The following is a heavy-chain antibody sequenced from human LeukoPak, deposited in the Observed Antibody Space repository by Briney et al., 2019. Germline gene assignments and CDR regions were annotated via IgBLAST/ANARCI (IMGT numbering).Heavy chain of an antibody. CDR1: GGSFSGHY. D-gene: IGHD1-26*01. J-gene: IGHJ4*02. CDR3: ARGLGGSYSDY. Sequence: SETLSLTCAVYGGSFSGHYWSWIRQPPGKGLEWIGEINHSGSTNYNPSLKSRVTISVDTSKNQFSLKLSSVTAADTAVYYCARGLGGSYSDYWGQGTLVTVSS. V-gene: IGHV4-34*01. CDR2: INHSGST.